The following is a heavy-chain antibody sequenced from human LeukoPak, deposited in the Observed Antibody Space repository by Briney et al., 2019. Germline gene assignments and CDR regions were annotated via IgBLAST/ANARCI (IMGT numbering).Heavy chain of an antibody. V-gene: IGHV1-8*03. CDR1: GYTFTSYD. CDR3: ARPDERGYSYGLAL. D-gene: IGHD5-18*01. Sequence: ASVKVSCKASGYTFTSYDINWVRQATGQGLEWMGWMNPNSGNTGYAQKLQGRVTITRNTSISTAYMELSSLRSEDTAVYYCARPDERGYSYGLALWGQGTLVTVSS. CDR2: MNPNSGNT. J-gene: IGHJ4*02.